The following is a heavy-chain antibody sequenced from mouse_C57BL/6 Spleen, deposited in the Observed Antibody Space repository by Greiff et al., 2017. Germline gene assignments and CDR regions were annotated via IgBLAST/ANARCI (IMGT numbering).Heavy chain of an antibody. J-gene: IGHJ4*01. V-gene: IGHV1-72*01. CDR3: AREDGSIYVPYAMDY. Sequence: QVQLQQPGAELVKPGASVKLSCKASGYTFTSYWMHWVKQRPGRGLEWIGRIDPNSGGTKYNEKFKSKATLTVDKPSSTAYMQLSSLTSEDSAVFYCAREDGSIYVPYAMDYWGQGTSVTVSS. CDR2: IDPNSGGT. D-gene: IGHD1-1*01. CDR1: GYTFTSYW.